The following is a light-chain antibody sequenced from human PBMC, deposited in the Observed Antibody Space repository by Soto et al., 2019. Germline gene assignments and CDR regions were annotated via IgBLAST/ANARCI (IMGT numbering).Light chain of an antibody. J-gene: IGKJ2*01. CDR3: QQYYSTPPT. V-gene: IGKV4-1*01. CDR2: WAS. CDR1: QSVLYSSNNKNY. Sequence: DIVMTQSPDSLAVSLGERATINCKSSQSVLYSSNNKNYLAWYQQKPGQPPKLLIYWASTRESGLSDRFSGSGSGTDFTITISSLQAEDVAVYYCQQYYSTPPTFGQVTMLEIK.